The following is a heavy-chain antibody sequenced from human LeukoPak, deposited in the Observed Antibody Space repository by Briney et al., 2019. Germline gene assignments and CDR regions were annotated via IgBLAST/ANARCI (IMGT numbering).Heavy chain of an antibody. CDR2: IIPILGIA. V-gene: IGHV1-69*04. D-gene: IGHD5-12*01. CDR3: ARDLDITSFDP. CDR1: GGTFSSYA. Sequence: SVKVSCKASGGTFSSYAISWVRQAPGQGLEWMGRIIPILGIANYAQKFQGRVTITADKSTSTAYMELSSLRSEDTAVYYCARDLDITSFDPWGQGTLVTVSS. J-gene: IGHJ5*02.